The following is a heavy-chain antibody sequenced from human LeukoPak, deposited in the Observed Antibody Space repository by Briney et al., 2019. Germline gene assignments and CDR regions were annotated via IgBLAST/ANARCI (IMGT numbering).Heavy chain of an antibody. CDR2: IYHSGST. CDR1: GYSISSGYY. D-gene: IGHD5-12*01. J-gene: IGHJ5*02. Sequence: PSETLSPTCTVSGYSISSGYYWGWIRQPPGKGLEWIGSIYHSGSTYYNPSLKSRVTISVDTSKNQFSLKLSSVTAADTAVYYCARERGYSGYGGFDPWGQGTLVTVSS. CDR3: ARERGYSGYGGFDP. V-gene: IGHV4-38-2*02.